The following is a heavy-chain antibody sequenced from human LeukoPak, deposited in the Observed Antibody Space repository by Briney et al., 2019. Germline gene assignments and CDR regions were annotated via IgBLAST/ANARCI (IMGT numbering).Heavy chain of an antibody. V-gene: IGHV1-69*06. CDR2: IIPIFGTA. Sequence: ASVKVSCKASGGTFSSYAISWVRQAPGQGLEWMGGIIPIFGTANYAQKFQGRVTITADKSTSTAYMGLSSLRSEDTAVYYCARTDYGDYNYYYMDVWGKGTTVTVSS. D-gene: IGHD4-17*01. CDR1: GGTFSSYA. CDR3: ARTDYGDYNYYYMDV. J-gene: IGHJ6*03.